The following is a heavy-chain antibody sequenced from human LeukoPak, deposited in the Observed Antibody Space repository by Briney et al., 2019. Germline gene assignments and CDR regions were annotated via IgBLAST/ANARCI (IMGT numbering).Heavy chain of an antibody. D-gene: IGHD6-19*01. V-gene: IGHV4-38-2*01. CDR2: MYHSGTT. CDR1: GYSISSGYY. J-gene: IGHJ4*02. Sequence: SETLSLTCAVSGYSISSGYYWGWIRQPPGKGLEWIGSMYHSGTTNYNPSLKSRLTISIDTSKNQFSLKLSSVTAADTAVYYCARRSSSGWTFDYWGQGTLVAVSS. CDR3: ARRSSSGWTFDY.